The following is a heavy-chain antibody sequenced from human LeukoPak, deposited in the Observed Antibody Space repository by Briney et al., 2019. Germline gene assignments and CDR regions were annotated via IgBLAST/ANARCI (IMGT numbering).Heavy chain of an antibody. D-gene: IGHD1-26*01. V-gene: IGHV5-51*01. CDR2: ISLGDSDT. CDR3: ARRAGADFDY. J-gene: IGHJ4*02. Sequence: GESLKISCKASGYNFIRYWNGWVRPMPGEGLELIGIISLGDSDTRYCPAFQGQVTILANKSISTAYLQWSSLKASDTAMYYCARRAGADFDYWGQGTLVTVSS. CDR1: GYNFIRYW.